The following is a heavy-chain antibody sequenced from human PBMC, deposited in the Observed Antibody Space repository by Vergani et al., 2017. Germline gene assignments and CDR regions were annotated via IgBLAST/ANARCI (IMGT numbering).Heavy chain of an antibody. CDR3: ARVEGYSGIY. V-gene: IGHV3-7*01. CDR1: GFTLSSFW. D-gene: IGHD5-12*01. Sequence: VQLVESGGGLVQPGGSLRLSCAASGFTLSSFWMSWVRQAAGKGLEWVANIKEDGSEKFYVDSVRGRFVISRDNAKNSLYLQLSSLRAEDTAVYYCARVEGYSGIYWGQGTLVTVSS. CDR2: IKEDGSEK. J-gene: IGHJ4*02.